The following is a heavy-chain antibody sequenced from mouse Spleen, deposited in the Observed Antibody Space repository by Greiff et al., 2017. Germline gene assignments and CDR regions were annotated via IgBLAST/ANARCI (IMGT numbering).Heavy chain of an antibody. J-gene: IGHJ1*03. CDR1: GFNITNTY. V-gene: IGHV14-3*01. CDR3: ARDTAVVPYWYFDV. Sequence: VQLQQSVAELVRPGASVKLSCTASGFNITNTYMHWVKQRPEQGLEWIGRIDPANGNTKYAPKFQGKATITADTSSNTAYLQLSSLTSEDTAIDYCARDTAVVPYWYFDVWGTGTTVTVSS. CDR2: IDPANGNT. D-gene: IGHD1-1*01.